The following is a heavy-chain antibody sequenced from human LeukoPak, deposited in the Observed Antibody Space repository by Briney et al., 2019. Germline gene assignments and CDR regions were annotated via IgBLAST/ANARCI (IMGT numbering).Heavy chain of an antibody. CDR1: GFTFSSYW. CDR3: ARDSKGGDSSGYYPIDY. V-gene: IGHV3-7*01. J-gene: IGHJ4*02. Sequence: GSLRLSCAASGFTFSSYWMSWVRPAPGKGLEWVANIKQDGSEKYYVDSVKGRFTISRDNANNSLYLQMNSLRAEDTAVYYWARDSKGGDSSGYYPIDYWGQGALVTVSS. CDR2: IKQDGSEK. D-gene: IGHD3-22*01.